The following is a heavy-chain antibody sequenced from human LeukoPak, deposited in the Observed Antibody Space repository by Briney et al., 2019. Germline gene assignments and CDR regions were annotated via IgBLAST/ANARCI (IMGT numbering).Heavy chain of an antibody. J-gene: IGHJ4*02. V-gene: IGHV3-30*18. CDR2: ISYDGSNK. CDR1: GFTFSSYG. D-gene: IGHD4-23*01. CDR3: AKDLTGDGGNSGPY. Sequence: GRSLRLSCAASGFTFSSYGMHWVRQAPGKGLEWVAVISYDGSNKYYADSVKGRFTISRDNSKNTPYLQMNSLRAEDTAVYYCAKDLTGDGGNSGPYWGQGTLVTVSS.